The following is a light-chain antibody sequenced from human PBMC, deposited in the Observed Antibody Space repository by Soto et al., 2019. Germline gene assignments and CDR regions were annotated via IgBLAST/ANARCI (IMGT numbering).Light chain of an antibody. V-gene: IGKV1-39*01. CDR3: QQSFTFS. CDR1: QSISTN. Sequence: DIQMTQSPASLSASVGDRVTITCRASQSISTNVNWYQQKAGKAPKLLIYSASTLHTGVPSRFSGGGSGTDFTLTSSRLQPEDVATYFCQQSFTFSFGGGTKLEIK. CDR2: SAS. J-gene: IGKJ4*01.